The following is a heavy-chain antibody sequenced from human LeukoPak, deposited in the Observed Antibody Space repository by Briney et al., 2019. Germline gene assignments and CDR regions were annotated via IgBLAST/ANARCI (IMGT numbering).Heavy chain of an antibody. CDR2: IRQDGSDK. Sequence: GGSLRLSCAASGFTFSSYWMSWVRQAPGKRLEWVANIRQDGSDKYYVDSVKGRFAISRDNAKSSLYLQMNSLRDEDTAVYYCARVWQDYSGVDYWGQGTLVTVSS. V-gene: IGHV3-7*01. D-gene: IGHD2-21*01. J-gene: IGHJ4*02. CDR1: GFTFSSYW. CDR3: ARVWQDYSGVDY.